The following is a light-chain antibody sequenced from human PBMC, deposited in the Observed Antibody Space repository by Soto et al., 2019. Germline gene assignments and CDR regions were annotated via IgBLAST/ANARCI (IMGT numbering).Light chain of an antibody. CDR2: DVS. V-gene: IGLV2-14*01. J-gene: IGLJ1*01. CDR3: SSYTSSSTPYV. Sequence: QSVLTQPASVSGSPGQSITISCTGTSSDVGGYNYVSWYQQHPGKAPKLMIYDVSNRPSGVSNRFSGSKSGNTASLTISGLQAEAKADYYCSSYTSSSTPYVFGTGTKLTVL. CDR1: SSDVGGYNY.